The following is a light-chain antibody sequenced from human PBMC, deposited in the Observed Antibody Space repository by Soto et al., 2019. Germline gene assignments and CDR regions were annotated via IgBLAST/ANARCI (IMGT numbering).Light chain of an antibody. J-gene: IGKJ1*01. CDR1: QSVSSSY. Sequence: EIVLTQSPDTLSLSPGERATLSCRASQSVSSSYLAWYQQKPGQAPRLLIYGASTRATGIPARFSGSGSGTEFTLTISSLQSEDFAVYYCQQYNNWQAFGQGTKVDNK. V-gene: IGKV3-15*01. CDR2: GAS. CDR3: QQYNNWQA.